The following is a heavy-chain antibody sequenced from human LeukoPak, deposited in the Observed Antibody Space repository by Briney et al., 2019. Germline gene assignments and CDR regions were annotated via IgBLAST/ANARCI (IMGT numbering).Heavy chain of an antibody. CDR3: ARLMPPVDCSRTSCFGFDY. CDR2: VTSSGGNT. Sequence: PGGSLRLSCTASGFTFSSYAMSWVRQAPGKGLEWVSAVTSSGGNTYYAGYVKGRFTISRDNSKDTLYLQMNSLRAEDAAVYYCARLMPPVDCSRTSCFGFDYWGQGTLVTVSS. D-gene: IGHD2-2*01. J-gene: IGHJ4*02. CDR1: GFTFSSYA. V-gene: IGHV3-23*01.